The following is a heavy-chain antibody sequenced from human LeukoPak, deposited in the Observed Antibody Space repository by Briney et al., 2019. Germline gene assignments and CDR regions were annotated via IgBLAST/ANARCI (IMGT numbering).Heavy chain of an antibody. J-gene: IGHJ4*02. CDR2: ISSSSSYI. Sequence: GSLRLSCAASGFTFSSYSMNWVRQAPGKGLEWVSSISSSSSYIYYADSVKGRFTISRDNAKNSLYLQMNSLRAEDTAVYYCARTLRFLEWLYIDYWGQGTLVTVSS. CDR1: GFTFSSYS. D-gene: IGHD3-3*01. V-gene: IGHV3-21*01. CDR3: ARTLRFLEWLYIDY.